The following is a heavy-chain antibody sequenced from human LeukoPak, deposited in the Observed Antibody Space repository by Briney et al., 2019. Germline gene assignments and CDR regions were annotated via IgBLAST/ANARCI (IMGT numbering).Heavy chain of an antibody. J-gene: IGHJ4*02. CDR3: AREVYYYDSSGGPGIDY. Sequence: GGSLRLSCAASGFTFSSYSMNWVRQAPGKGLEWVSYTSSSSSTIYYADSVKGRFTISRDNAKNSLYLQMNSLRAEDTAVYYCAREVYYYDSSGGPGIDYWGQGTLVTVSS. V-gene: IGHV3-48*01. CDR1: GFTFSSYS. D-gene: IGHD3-22*01. CDR2: TSSSSSTI.